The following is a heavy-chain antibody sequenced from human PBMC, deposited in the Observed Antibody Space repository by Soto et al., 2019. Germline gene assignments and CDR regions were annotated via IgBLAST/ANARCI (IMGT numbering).Heavy chain of an antibody. J-gene: IGHJ4*02. V-gene: IGHV1-18*04. Sequence: ASVKVSCKASGYTFTSYGISWVLQAPGQGLEWMGWISAYNGNTNYAQKLQGRVTMTTDTSTSTAYMELRSLRSDDTAVYYCARDRGRYYDILTGYPPLGADYWGQGTLVTVSS. CDR1: GYTFTSYG. CDR2: ISAYNGNT. CDR3: ARDRGRYYDILTGYPPLGADY. D-gene: IGHD3-9*01.